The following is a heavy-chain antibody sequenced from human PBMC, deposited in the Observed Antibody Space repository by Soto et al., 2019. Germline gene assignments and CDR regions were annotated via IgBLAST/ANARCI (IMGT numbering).Heavy chain of an antibody. J-gene: IGHJ4*02. CDR2: ISREDDK. Sequence: QITLKESGPPLVKPTQTLTLTCTFSGFSLNTAGMGVGWIRQPPGKALEWLAVISREDDKRYRPYLKSRLTIKKDTSKNHVVHIMTNMDPGDTATYFCAHYISGSSCDKYYFDYWGQGTLVAASS. CDR3: AHYISGSSCDKYYFDY. V-gene: IGHV2-5*02. CDR1: GFSLNTAGMG. D-gene: IGHD2-2*01.